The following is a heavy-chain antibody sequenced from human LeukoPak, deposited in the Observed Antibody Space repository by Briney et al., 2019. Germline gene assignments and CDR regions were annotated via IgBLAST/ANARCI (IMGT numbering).Heavy chain of an antibody. CDR1: GYTFTSYY. CDR2: INPGGGST. D-gene: IGHD3-10*01. Sequence: ASVKVSCKASGYTFTSYYMHWVRQAPGQGLEWMGIINPGGGSTSYAQKFQGRVTMTRDTSTSTVYMELSSLRSEDTAVYYCARDPDGDYYGSGSWFDPWGQGTLVTVSS. CDR3: ARDPDGDYYGSGSWFDP. V-gene: IGHV1-46*01. J-gene: IGHJ5*02.